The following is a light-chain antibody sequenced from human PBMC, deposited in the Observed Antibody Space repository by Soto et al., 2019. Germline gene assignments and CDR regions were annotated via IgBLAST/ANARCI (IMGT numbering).Light chain of an antibody. V-gene: IGLV1-44*01. CDR2: ISN. J-gene: IGLJ2*01. CDR1: SSNIGSNT. Sequence: QSVLTQPPSASGTPGQRVTISCSGGSSNIGSNTVSWYQQPPGAAPKLLIYISNERPSGVPDRFSGSKSGTSASLVISGLQSEDEAEYYCAAWDDSLNGPVFGGGTKLTVL. CDR3: AAWDDSLNGPV.